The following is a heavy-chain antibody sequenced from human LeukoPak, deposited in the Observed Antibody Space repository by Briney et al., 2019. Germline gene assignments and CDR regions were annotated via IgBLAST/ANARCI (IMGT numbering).Heavy chain of an antibody. Sequence: GGSLRLSCAASGFTFSSYSMNWVRQAPGKGREWVSSISSSSTYINYADSVKGRFTISRDNAKKSLYLQMNSLRAEDTAVYYCARDMGTGYDFPFDYWGQGTLVTVSS. J-gene: IGHJ4*02. CDR3: ARDMGTGYDFPFDY. D-gene: IGHD5-12*01. CDR1: GFTFSSYS. CDR2: ISSSSTYI. V-gene: IGHV3-21*01.